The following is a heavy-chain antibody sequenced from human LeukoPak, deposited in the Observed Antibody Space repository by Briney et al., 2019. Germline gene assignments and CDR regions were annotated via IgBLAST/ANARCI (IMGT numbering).Heavy chain of an antibody. V-gene: IGHV4-39*07. Sequence: SETLSLTCTVSGGSISSSSYYWGWIRQPPGKGLEWIGSIYYSGSTYYNPSLKSRVTISVDTSKNQFSLKLSSVTAADTAVYYCARAITMIGHAFDIWGQGTMVTVSS. CDR3: ARAITMIGHAFDI. D-gene: IGHD3-22*01. CDR2: IYYSGST. CDR1: GGSISSSSYY. J-gene: IGHJ3*02.